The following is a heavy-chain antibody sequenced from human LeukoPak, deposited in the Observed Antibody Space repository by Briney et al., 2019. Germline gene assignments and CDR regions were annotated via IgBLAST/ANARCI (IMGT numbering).Heavy chain of an antibody. CDR2: ISSSSSYI. J-gene: IGHJ4*02. V-gene: IGHV3-21*01. Sequence: GGSLRLSCAASGFTFSSYSMNWVRQAPGKGLEWVSSISSSSSYIYYADSVKGRFTISRDNAKNSLYLQMNSLRAEDTAVYYCARDGLRYFDWLPGAGVSFDYWGQGTLVTVSS. D-gene: IGHD3-9*01. CDR1: GFTFSSYS. CDR3: ARDGLRYFDWLPGAGVSFDY.